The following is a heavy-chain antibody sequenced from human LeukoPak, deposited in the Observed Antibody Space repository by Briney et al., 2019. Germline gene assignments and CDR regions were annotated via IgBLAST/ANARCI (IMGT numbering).Heavy chain of an antibody. V-gene: IGHV4-39*01. Sequence: SQTLSLTCTVSGGSISSGDYYWGWIRQPPGKGLEWIGSLYHSGSTFYNPSLKSRVTISVDTSKNQFSLKLNSVTAADTAVYYCAIPYYYGSGSWLYWGQGTLVTVSS. D-gene: IGHD3-10*01. CDR1: GGSISSGDYY. CDR2: LYHSGST. J-gene: IGHJ4*02. CDR3: AIPYYYGSGSWLY.